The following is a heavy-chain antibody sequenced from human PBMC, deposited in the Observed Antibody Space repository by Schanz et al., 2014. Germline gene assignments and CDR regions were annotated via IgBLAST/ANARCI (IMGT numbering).Heavy chain of an antibody. J-gene: IGHJ5*01. CDR3: ARVIPYSSTISGARLDSEGSGGGAYLKNDS. Sequence: KVSCKASGYTFTSYGITWVRQAPGQGLEWMGWLSAYNGHTTYAQKFQGRVTMTTDTYTSTDYMELRIVRYEDKAMYDCARVIPYSSTISGARLDSEGSGGGAYLKNDS. D-gene: IGHD2-2*01. CDR1: GYTFTSYG. V-gene: IGHV1-18*01. CDR2: LSAYNGHT.